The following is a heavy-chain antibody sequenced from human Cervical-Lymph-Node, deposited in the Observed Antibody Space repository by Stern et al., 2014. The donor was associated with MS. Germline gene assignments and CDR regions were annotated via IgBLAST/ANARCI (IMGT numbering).Heavy chain of an antibody. CDR3: ARTKTVTTYYGMDV. CDR1: GYTFPDYY. D-gene: IGHD4-17*01. J-gene: IGHJ6*02. Sequence: QVQLVESGAEVKKPGASVKGSCKASGYTFPDYYLHWVRQAPGQGLEWMGLIHPVHGGTNRAQKLQGRVTMTRDTAISTAYMELSRLTSDDTAVYYCARTKTVTTYYGMDVWGQGTTVTVSS. CDR2: IHPVHGGT. V-gene: IGHV1-2*02.